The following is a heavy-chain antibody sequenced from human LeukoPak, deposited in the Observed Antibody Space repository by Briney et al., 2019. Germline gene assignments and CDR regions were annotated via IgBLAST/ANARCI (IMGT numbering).Heavy chain of an antibody. V-gene: IGHV3-30*04. D-gene: IGHD5-12*01. J-gene: IGHJ3*02. CDR3: ARDPGYSGYDFRDAFDI. CDR2: ISYDGSNK. CDR1: GFTFSSYA. Sequence: GRSLRLSCAASGFTFSSYAMHWVRQAPGKGLEWVAGISYDGSNKYYADSVKGRFTISRDNSKNTLYLQMNSLRAEDTAVYYCARDPGYSGYDFRDAFDIWGQGTMVTVSS.